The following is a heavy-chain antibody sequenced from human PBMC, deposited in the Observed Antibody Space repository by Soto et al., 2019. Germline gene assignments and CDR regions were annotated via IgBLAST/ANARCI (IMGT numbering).Heavy chain of an antibody. CDR3: ARVPTPHGYYDSSGYYSNWFDP. CDR2: INAGNGNT. D-gene: IGHD3-22*01. CDR1: GYTFTSYA. Sequence: GASVKVSCKASGYTFTSYAMHWVRQAPGQRLEWMGWINAGNGNTKYSQKFQGRVTITRDTSASTAYMELSSLRSEDTAVYYCARVPTPHGYYDSSGYYSNWFDPWGQGTVVTVSS. J-gene: IGHJ5*02. V-gene: IGHV1-3*01.